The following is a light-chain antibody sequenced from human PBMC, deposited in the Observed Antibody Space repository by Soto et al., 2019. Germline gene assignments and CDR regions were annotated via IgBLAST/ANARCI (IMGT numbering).Light chain of an antibody. CDR1: QSVSSSY. Sequence: EIVLTQSPGTLSLSPGERATLSCRASQSVSSSYLAWYQQKPGQAPRLLIYGASSRATGIPDRFSGSGSGTDLTLTINRLEPEDFAVYYCQQYGSSPQTFGQGTKVEIK. V-gene: IGKV3-20*01. CDR2: GAS. J-gene: IGKJ1*01. CDR3: QQYGSSPQT.